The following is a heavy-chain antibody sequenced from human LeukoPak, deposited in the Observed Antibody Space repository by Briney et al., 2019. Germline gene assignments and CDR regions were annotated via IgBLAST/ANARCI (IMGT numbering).Heavy chain of an antibody. D-gene: IGHD2-15*01. CDR2: ISNDGRDR. V-gene: IGHV3-30*04. J-gene: IGHJ4*02. CDR1: GFTFSIYS. Sequence: GRSLRLSCEGPGFTFSIYSMHWVRQAPGKGLEWVAVISNDGRDRYFADSVKGRFTISRDNSKNTLYLQMNSLRVEDTAVYYCARDLSSQLLLFDYWGQGTLVTVSS. CDR3: ARDLSSQLLLFDY.